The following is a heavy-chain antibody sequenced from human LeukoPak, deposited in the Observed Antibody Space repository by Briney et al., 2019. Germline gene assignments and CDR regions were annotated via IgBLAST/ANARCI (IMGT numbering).Heavy chain of an antibody. CDR1: GITLSNYG. CDR3: AKRGVVVRVFLVGFHKEAYYFDS. CDR2: LSGSAGGS. D-gene: IGHD3-16*02. V-gene: IGHV3-23*01. J-gene: IGHJ4*02. Sequence: PGGSLRLSCGVSGITLSNYGMTWVRQAPGKGLEWVAGLSGSAGGSNYADSVKGRFTISRHNSKNTLFLQMDRLRAEDTAVYFCAKRGVVVRVFLVGFHKEAYYFDSWGQGALVTVSS.